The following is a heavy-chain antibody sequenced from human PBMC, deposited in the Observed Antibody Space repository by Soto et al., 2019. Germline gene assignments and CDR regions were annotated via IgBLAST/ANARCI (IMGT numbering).Heavy chain of an antibody. V-gene: IGHV3-23*01. CDR3: ARGIAAAVRYYYGMDV. Sequence: GGSLRLSCAASGFTFSSYAMSWVRQAPGKGLEWVSDISGSGGSTYYADSVKGRFTISRDNSKNTLYLQMSSLRAEDTAVYYCARGIAAAVRYYYGMDVWGQGTTVTVSS. D-gene: IGHD6-13*01. J-gene: IGHJ6*02. CDR1: GFTFSSYA. CDR2: ISGSGGST.